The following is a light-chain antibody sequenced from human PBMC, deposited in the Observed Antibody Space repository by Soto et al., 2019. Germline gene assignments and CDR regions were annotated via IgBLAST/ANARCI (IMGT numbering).Light chain of an antibody. CDR2: LGS. J-gene: IGKJ3*01. Sequence: DIVMTQSPLSLPVTPGEPASISCRSSQSLLYSNGYNYLDWYLQKPGQSPQLLIYLGSNRASGVPDRFSGSGSGTDFTLKISRVEAEDVGVYYCMQALQTIFTFGPGTKVDIK. V-gene: IGKV2-28*01. CDR1: QSLLYSNGYNY. CDR3: MQALQTIFT.